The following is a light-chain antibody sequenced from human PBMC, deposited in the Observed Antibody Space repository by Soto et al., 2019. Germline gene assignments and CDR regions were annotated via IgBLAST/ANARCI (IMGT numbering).Light chain of an antibody. J-gene: IGKJ1*01. CDR3: QKYNSAQWR. CDR1: QGISNF. Sequence: DIQMTQSPSSLSASVGDRVTITCRASQGISNFLAWHQQKPGKVPKLLIYAASTLQSGVPSRFSGSGSGTDFTLTITSLQPEDVATDYCQKYNSAQWRFGQGTKVEIK. V-gene: IGKV1-27*01. CDR2: AAS.